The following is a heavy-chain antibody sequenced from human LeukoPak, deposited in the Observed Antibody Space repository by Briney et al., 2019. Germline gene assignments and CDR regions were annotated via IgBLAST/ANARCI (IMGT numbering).Heavy chain of an antibody. CDR3: AKGVLRSLDY. Sequence: PGGSLRLSCAASGFTFSSYGVHWVRQAPGKGLEWVAFIRYDGSNKYYADSVKGRFTISRDNSKNTLYLQMNSLRAEDTAVYYCAKGVLRSLDYWGQGTLVTVSS. J-gene: IGHJ4*02. CDR1: GFTFSSYG. CDR2: IRYDGSNK. D-gene: IGHD2/OR15-2a*01. V-gene: IGHV3-30*02.